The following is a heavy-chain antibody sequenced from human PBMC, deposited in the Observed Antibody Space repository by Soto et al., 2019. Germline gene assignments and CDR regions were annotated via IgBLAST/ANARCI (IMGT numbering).Heavy chain of an antibody. CDR1: GFRFDDYN. CDR3: ARETLSFGSALDV. J-gene: IGHJ6*02. Sequence: PGGSLRLSCAASGFRFDDYNIHWVRQAPGKGLEWVSLITWNGGSTYYGDSVKGRFTISRDGTTKSVSLQMTSLKTEDTGLYYCARETLSFGSALDVWGQGTTVTVSS. CDR2: ITWNGGST. D-gene: IGHD3-3*01. V-gene: IGHV3-43*01.